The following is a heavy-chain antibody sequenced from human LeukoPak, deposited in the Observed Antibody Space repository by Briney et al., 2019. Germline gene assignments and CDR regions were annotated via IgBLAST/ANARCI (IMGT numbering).Heavy chain of an antibody. CDR2: IYYSGST. CDR1: GGSISSSSNY. CDR3: AKYCSSTSCFDY. V-gene: IGHV4-39*01. Sequence: SETLSLTCTVSGGSISSSSNYWGWIRQPPGKGLEWIGNIYYSGSTYYNPSVKSRVTISVDTSKNQFSLKLSSVTGADTAVYYCAKYCSSTSCFDYWGQGTLVTVSS. J-gene: IGHJ4*02. D-gene: IGHD2-2*01.